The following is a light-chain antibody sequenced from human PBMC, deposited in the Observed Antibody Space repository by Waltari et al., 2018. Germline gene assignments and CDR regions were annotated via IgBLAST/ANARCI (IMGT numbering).Light chain of an antibody. Sequence: EIVMTQSPATLSVSPGERATLSCRASQSVSSNLAWYQQKPGQAPRLLIYGASTRATGIPARFSGSGSGTEFTLTISSLQSEDFAVYYCQQYEGLFTFGPGTKVDIK. CDR2: GAS. CDR1: QSVSSN. J-gene: IGKJ3*01. V-gene: IGKV3-15*01. CDR3: QQYEGLFT.